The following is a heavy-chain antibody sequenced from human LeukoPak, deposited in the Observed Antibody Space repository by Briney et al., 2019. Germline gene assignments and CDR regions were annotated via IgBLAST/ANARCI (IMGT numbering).Heavy chain of an antibody. J-gene: IGHJ4*02. CDR2: ISGIVSST. CDR3: AKDGVVKTSRPYYFDF. CDR1: EFTVSGDY. Sequence: PGGSLRLSCAASEFTVSGDYMTWVRQAPGKGLEWVSSISGIVSSTYYADSVKGRFTISRDNSKNTLYLQMNSLRAEDTAVYYCAKDGVVKTSRPYYFDFWGQGTLVTVSS. D-gene: IGHD2-15*01. V-gene: IGHV3-23*01.